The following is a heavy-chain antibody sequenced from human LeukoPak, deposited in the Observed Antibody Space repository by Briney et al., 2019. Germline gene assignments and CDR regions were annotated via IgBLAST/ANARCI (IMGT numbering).Heavy chain of an antibody. Sequence: PSETLSLTCTVSGGSISSYYWSWIWQPPGKGLEWIGYIYYSGSTNYNPSLKSRVTISVDTSKNQFSLKLSSVTAADTAVYYCARHPGYGSGSYYTYYYYGMDVWGQGTTVTVSS. J-gene: IGHJ6*02. CDR3: ARHPGYGSGSYYTYYYYGMDV. D-gene: IGHD3-10*01. V-gene: IGHV4-59*08. CDR2: IYYSGST. CDR1: GGSISSYY.